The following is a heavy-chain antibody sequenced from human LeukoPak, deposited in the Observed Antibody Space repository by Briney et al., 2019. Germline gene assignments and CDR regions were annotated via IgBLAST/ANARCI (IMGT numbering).Heavy chain of an antibody. CDR1: GYSFTSYW. Sequence: GESLKISCKGSGYSFTSYWIGWVRQMSGKGLEWMGTVHPGDSETRHSPSFQGQVTISADKSISTAYLQWSSLKASDTAIYYCARISGASDGECQGDYYYYGLDVWGQGTTVTVAS. J-gene: IGHJ6*02. D-gene: IGHD3-10*01. CDR3: ARISGASDGECQGDYYYYGLDV. V-gene: IGHV5-51*01. CDR2: VHPGDSET.